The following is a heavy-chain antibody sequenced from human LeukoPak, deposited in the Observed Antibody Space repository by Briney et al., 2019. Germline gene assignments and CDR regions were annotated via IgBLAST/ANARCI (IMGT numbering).Heavy chain of an antibody. Sequence: SVKVPCKASGGTFSSYAISWVRQAPGQGLEWMGRIIPIFGIANYAQKFQGRVTITADKSTSTAYMELSSLRSEDTAVYYCARDGVEMATTLIFDYWGQGTLVTVSS. J-gene: IGHJ4*02. D-gene: IGHD5-24*01. CDR2: IIPIFGIA. V-gene: IGHV1-69*04. CDR3: ARDGVEMATTLIFDY. CDR1: GGTFSSYA.